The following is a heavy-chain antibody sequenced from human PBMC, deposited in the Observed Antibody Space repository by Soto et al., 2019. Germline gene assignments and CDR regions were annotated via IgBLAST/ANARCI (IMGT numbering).Heavy chain of an antibody. CDR1: GGSITSSY. V-gene: IGHV4-59*01. Sequence: PSETLSLNCTDSGGSITSSYWSWIRRPPGKGLEWIAYIYDTGISGYTPSTSYNPSLKSRVTMSVDTSKSQFSLKLTSVTAADTAVYYCARGEDAFFYYGLDVWGQGITVTVSS. CDR2: IYDTGISGYTPST. J-gene: IGHJ6*02. CDR3: ARGEDAFFYYGLDV.